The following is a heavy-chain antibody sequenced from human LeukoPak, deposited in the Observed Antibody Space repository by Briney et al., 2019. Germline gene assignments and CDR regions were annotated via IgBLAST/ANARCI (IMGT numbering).Heavy chain of an antibody. CDR2: IYRTGIT. D-gene: IGHD2/OR15-2a*01. J-gene: IGHJ4*02. Sequence: PSETLSPTWPVYGASLSGNYCTSIRQPPGKGLEWIGEIYRTGITNYNPSLKSRVTMSVDTSKNQFSLRLNSVTAADTAVYYCARLVCPGSTYYSAFDCWGQGSLVTVSS. CDR3: ARLVCPGSTYYSAFDC. CDR1: GASLSGNY. V-gene: IGHV4-34*01.